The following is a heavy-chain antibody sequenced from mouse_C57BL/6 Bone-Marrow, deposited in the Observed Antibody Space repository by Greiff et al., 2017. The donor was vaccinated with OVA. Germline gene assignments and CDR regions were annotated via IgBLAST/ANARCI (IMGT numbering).Heavy chain of an antibody. CDR1: GYTFTSYT. D-gene: IGHD1-1*01. Sequence: QVQLQQSGAELARPGASVKMSCKASGYTFTSYTMHWVKQRPGQGLEWIGYINPSSGYTKYNQKFKDKATLTADTSSSTAYMQLSSLTSEDSAVYYCARRLSYYYGSSYDDAMDYWGQGTSVTVSS. V-gene: IGHV1-4*01. J-gene: IGHJ4*01. CDR2: INPSSGYT. CDR3: ARRLSYYYGSSYDDAMDY.